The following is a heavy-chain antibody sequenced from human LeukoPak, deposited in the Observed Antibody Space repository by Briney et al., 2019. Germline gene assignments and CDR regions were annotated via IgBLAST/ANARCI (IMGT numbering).Heavy chain of an antibody. CDR3: AKSSPPPLRY. CDR2: ISGSGSGGST. Sequence: GGSLRLSCAASGFTFSTYEMSWVRQAPGKGLEWVSAISGSGSGGSTYYADSVKGRFTISRDNSKNTLYLQMNSLRAEDTAAYYCAKSSPPPLRYWGQGTLVTVSS. V-gene: IGHV3-23*01. J-gene: IGHJ4*02. CDR1: GFTFSTYE.